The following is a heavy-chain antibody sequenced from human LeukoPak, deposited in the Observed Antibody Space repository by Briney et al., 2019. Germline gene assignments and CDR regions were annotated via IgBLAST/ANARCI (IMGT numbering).Heavy chain of an antibody. J-gene: IGHJ4*02. CDR3: AKDRGGSYYYFDY. Sequence: GGSLRLSCAASGFTFSSYAMSWVRQAPGEGLEWVSAISGSGGSTYYADSVKGRFTISRDNSKNTLYLQMNSLRAEDTAVYYCAKDRGGSYYYFDYWGQGTLVTVSS. V-gene: IGHV3-23*01. CDR1: GFTFSSYA. D-gene: IGHD1-26*01. CDR2: ISGSGGST.